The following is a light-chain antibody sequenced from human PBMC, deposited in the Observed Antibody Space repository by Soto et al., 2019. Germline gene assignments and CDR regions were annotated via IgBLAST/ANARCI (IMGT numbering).Light chain of an antibody. CDR3: QQYNDWPPT. CDR2: GAS. CDR1: QTFSNI. V-gene: IGKV3D-15*01. Sequence: VFTQSPGTLSLSPGETATLSCSASQTFSNIFLSWFQQIPGQAPRLLIYGASMRATGIPDRFSGSGSGTEFTFTISSLQSEDFAIYYCQQYNDWPPTFGQGTKVDIK. J-gene: IGKJ1*01.